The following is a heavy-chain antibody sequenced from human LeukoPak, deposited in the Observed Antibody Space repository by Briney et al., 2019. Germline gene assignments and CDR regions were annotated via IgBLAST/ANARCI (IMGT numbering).Heavy chain of an antibody. CDR1: GFTFSNYD. CDR2: ISRSGGTT. D-gene: IGHD1-26*01. Sequence: GGSLRLSCAASGFTFSNYDMSWVRQAPGKGLEWVSRISRSGGTTYYADSVKGRFTISRDNSKNTLFLQMDSLRAEDTAVYYCARGVGYSGSSDYWGQGTLVTVSS. J-gene: IGHJ4*02. V-gene: IGHV3-23*01. CDR3: ARGVGYSGSSDY.